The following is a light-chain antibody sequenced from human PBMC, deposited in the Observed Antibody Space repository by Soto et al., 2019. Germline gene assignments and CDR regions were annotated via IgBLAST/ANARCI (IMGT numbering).Light chain of an antibody. V-gene: IGLV4-69*01. CDR3: QTSGTSTAV. Sequence: QSVLTQSPSASASPGASVNLTCTVSSGYSSYAIVWHQQQPEKGPRSLMLLNSDGSHRQGDGIPDRFSGSSSGADPYLTISRLHSEDEADYYCQTSGTSTAVFGAGTKLTVL. CDR1: SGYSSYA. CDR2: LNSDGSH. J-gene: IGLJ7*01.